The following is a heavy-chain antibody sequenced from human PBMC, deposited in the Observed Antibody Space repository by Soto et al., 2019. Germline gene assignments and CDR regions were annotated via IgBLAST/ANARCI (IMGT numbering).Heavy chain of an antibody. V-gene: IGHV3-33*01. D-gene: IGHD3-3*01. CDR1: GFSFSNYG. J-gene: IGHJ1*01. CDR3: ARDPRVETTLMAVFQG. CDR2: IWYDGSNK. Sequence: QVQLVEAGGGVVQPGRSLRLSCAGSGFSFSNYGMHWVRQAPGKGLEWVALIWYDGSNKYYADSVKGRFTISRDNSKNTLYLQMSSLRTEDTAVYYCARDPRVETTLMAVFQGWGQGTLVTVSS.